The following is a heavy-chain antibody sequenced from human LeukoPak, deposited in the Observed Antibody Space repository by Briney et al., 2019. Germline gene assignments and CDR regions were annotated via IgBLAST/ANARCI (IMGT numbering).Heavy chain of an antibody. D-gene: IGHD4-17*01. J-gene: IGHJ3*02. CDR2: IYYSGST. CDR3: ASGVYGDYGAFDI. Sequence: PSETLSLTCTVSGGSISSSSYHWGWIRQPPGKGLEWIGSIYYSGSTYYNPSLKSRVTISVDTSKNQFSLKLSSVTAADTAVYYCASGVYGDYGAFDIWGQGTMVTVSS. CDR1: GGSISSSSYH. V-gene: IGHV4-39*01.